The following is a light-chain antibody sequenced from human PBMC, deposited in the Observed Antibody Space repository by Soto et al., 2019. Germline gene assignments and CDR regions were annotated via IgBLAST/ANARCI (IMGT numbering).Light chain of an antibody. CDR1: SSDVGGYNY. V-gene: IGLV2-14*01. Sequence: QSALTQPASVSGSPGQAITISSTGTSSDVGGYNYVSWYQQHPCKAPKLMIYDVSNRPSGVSNRFSGSKSGNTASLTISGLQAEDQADYYCSSYTSSSTLVVFGGGTQLTVL. CDR3: SSYTSSSTLVV. J-gene: IGLJ2*01. CDR2: DVS.